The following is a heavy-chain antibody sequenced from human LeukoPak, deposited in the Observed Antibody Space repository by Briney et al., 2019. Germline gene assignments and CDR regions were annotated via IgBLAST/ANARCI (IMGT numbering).Heavy chain of an antibody. CDR1: GFTVSSNY. CDR3: ASRAPVKGVTPFDY. J-gene: IGHJ4*02. V-gene: IGHV3-66*01. CDR2: IYDGGST. Sequence: PGGSLRLSCAASGFTVSSNYMSWVRQAPGKGLEWVSAIYDGGSTYYADSVKGRFTISRDNSKNTLYLQMNSLRVEDTAVYYCASRAPVKGVTPFDYWGQGTLVTVSS. D-gene: IGHD3-10*01.